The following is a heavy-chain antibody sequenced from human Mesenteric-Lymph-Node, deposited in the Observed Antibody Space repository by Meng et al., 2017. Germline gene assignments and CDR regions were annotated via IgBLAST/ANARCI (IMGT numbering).Heavy chain of an antibody. J-gene: IGHJ4*02. CDR3: AKGGYCTNGVCYTADY. CDR1: GFTFSSYA. D-gene: IGHD2-8*01. Sequence: GESLKISCAASGFTFSSYAMSWVRQAPGKGLEWVSAISGSGGSTYYADSVKGRFTISRDNSKNTLYLQMNSLRAEDTAVYYCAKGGYCTNGVCYTADYWGQGTLVTVSS. V-gene: IGHV3-23*01. CDR2: ISGSGGST.